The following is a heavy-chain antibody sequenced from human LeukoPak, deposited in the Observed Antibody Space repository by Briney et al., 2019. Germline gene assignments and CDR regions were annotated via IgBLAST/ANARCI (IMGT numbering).Heavy chain of an antibody. CDR2: ISYDGSNK. CDR1: GFTFISYA. J-gene: IGHJ4*02. D-gene: IGHD4-17*01. CDR3: ARPDDYGDLRRPKFDN. Sequence: PGGSLRLSCAASGFTFISYAMNWVRQAPGKGLEWVAVISYDGSNKYYTDSVKGRFTISRDSSKNTLYLQMNSLREEDTAVYYCARPDDYGDLRRPKFDNWGQGTLVTVSS. V-gene: IGHV3-30-3*01.